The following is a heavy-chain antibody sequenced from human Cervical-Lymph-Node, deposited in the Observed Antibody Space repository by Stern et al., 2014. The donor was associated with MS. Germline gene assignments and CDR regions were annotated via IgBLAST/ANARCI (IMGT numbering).Heavy chain of an antibody. J-gene: IGHJ4*02. CDR2: ISTHSSHT. D-gene: IGHD4-17*01. V-gene: IGHV3-21*01. CDR1: GFTFSHYS. CDR3: ARARVGDYARSPHLDS. Sequence: EVQLVESGGGLVKPGESLRLSCDASGFTFSHYSINWVRQAPGKGLEWISSISTHSSHTYYSDSMECRFPISRDSAKDSVPPHMVSLRAEDTAVYYCARARVGDYARSPHLDSWGQGTLVTVSS.